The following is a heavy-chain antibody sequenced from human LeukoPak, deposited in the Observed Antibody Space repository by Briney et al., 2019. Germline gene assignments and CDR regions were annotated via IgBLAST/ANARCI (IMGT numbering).Heavy chain of an antibody. V-gene: IGHV3-23*01. J-gene: IGHJ4*02. CDR1: GFTFSSYA. CDR2: ISGSGGST. Sequence: GGSLRLSCAASGFTFSSYAMSWVRQAPGKGLEWVSAISGSGGSTYYADSVKGRFTIPRDNSKNTLYLQMNSLRAEDTAVYYCAKDRAWELIFDYWGQGTLVTVSS. CDR3: AKDRAWELIFDY. D-gene: IGHD1-26*01.